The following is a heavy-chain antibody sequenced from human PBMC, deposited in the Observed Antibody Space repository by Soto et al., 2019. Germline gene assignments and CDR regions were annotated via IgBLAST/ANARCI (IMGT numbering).Heavy chain of an antibody. V-gene: IGHV4-31*03. CDR2: IYYSGST. D-gene: IGHD6-13*01. CDR1: GGSIRSGGYY. CDR3: ARETRSSWSYIDY. Sequence: QVQLQESGPGLVKPSQTLSLTCSVSGGSIRSGGYYWSWIRQHPGKGLEWIGYIYYSGSTHYNPSLKTGVTISIDTSKNQFSLKLSSVTAADTAVYYCARETRSSWSYIDYGGPGTRVTVSS. J-gene: IGHJ4*02.